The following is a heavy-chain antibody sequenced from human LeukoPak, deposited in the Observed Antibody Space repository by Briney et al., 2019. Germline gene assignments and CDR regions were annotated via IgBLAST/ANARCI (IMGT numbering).Heavy chain of an antibody. D-gene: IGHD3-9*01. CDR1: GGSISSSSYY. CDR3: ARETKKLRYFDY. J-gene: IGHJ4*02. CDR2: IYYSGST. Sequence: SETLSLTCTVSGGSISSSSYYWGWIRQPPGKGLEWIGSIYYSGSTSYNPSLKSRVTISVDTSKNQFSLKLSSVTAADTAVYYCARETKKLRYFDYWGQGTLVTVSS. V-gene: IGHV4-39*07.